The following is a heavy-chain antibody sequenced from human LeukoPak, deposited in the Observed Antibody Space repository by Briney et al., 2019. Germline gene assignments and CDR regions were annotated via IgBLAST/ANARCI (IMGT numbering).Heavy chain of an antibody. CDR3: ATTKRYGPDAFDI. CDR1: GYTFTVYY. Sequence: GASVKLSCKASGYTFTVYYMHGVPHAPGQGLEWRGWIKPNSVGTHYAQKLQGWVTMTSDTYISTAYMELSRLRSDDTAVYYCATTKRYGPDAFDIWGQGTMVTVSS. CDR2: IKPNSVGT. V-gene: IGHV1-2*04. D-gene: IGHD5-18*01. J-gene: IGHJ3*02.